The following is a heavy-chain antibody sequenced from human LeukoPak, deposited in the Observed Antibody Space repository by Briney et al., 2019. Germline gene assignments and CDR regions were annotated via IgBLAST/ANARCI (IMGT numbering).Heavy chain of an antibody. CDR1: GFSLSTSGVG. CDR3: ARTYYYDSSGYYGPGEYYYYYMDV. J-gene: IGHJ6*03. V-gene: IGHV2-5*02. CDR2: IYWDDDK. D-gene: IGHD3-22*01. Sequence: SGPTLVNPTQTLTLTCTFSGFSLSTSGVGVGWIRQPPGKALEWLALIYWDDDKRYSPSLKSRLTITKDTSKNQVVLTMTNMDPVDTATYYCARTYYYDSSGYYGPGEYYYYYMDVWGKGTTVTVSS.